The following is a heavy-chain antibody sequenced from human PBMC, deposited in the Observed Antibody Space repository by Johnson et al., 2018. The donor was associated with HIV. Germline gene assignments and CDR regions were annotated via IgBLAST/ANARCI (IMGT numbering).Heavy chain of an antibody. D-gene: IGHD5-24*01. V-gene: IGHV3-66*02. Sequence: VQLVESGGGVVRPGGSLRLSCAASGFTFSDYYMSWVRQAPGKGLEWVSVIYSGGSTYYADSVKGRFTISRDNAKNSLYLQMNSLRAEDTALYYCATREKQHLAFEIWGQGTMVTVSS. J-gene: IGHJ3*02. CDR2: IYSGGST. CDR3: ATREKQHLAFEI. CDR1: GFTFSDYY.